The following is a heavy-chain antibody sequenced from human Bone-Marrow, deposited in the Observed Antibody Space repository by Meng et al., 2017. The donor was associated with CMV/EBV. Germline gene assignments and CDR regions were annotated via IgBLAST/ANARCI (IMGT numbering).Heavy chain of an antibody. D-gene: IGHD2-15*01. J-gene: IGHJ4*02. CDR1: SGVT. V-gene: IGHV2-5*01. CDR2: IYWNDDK. CDR3: ANRNPSGYCGGGSCYLYFDY. Sequence: SGVTVVWIRTPRGKPLAWLALIYWNDDKSYSPSLTSRLTITKDTSKNQVVLTMTNMDPVDTATYSCANRNPSGYCGGGSCYLYFDYWAQGTLVTVSS.